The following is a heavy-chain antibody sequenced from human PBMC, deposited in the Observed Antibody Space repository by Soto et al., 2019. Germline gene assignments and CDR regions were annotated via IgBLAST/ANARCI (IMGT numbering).Heavy chain of an antibody. Sequence: SETLSLTCTVSGGSISSYYWSWIRQPPGKGLEWIGYIYYSGSTNYNPSLKSRVTISVDTSKNQFSLKLSSVTAADTAVYYCASLGSGYDWGFDYWGQGTLVTVSS. J-gene: IGHJ4*02. D-gene: IGHD5-12*01. CDR3: ASLGSGYDWGFDY. CDR2: IYYSGST. CDR1: GGSISSYY. V-gene: IGHV4-59*08.